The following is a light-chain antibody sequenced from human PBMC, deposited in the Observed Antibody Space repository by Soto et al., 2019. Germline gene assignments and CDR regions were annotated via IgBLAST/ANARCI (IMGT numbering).Light chain of an antibody. CDR3: LHYNTWPWT. J-gene: IGKJ1*01. CDR2: GAS. Sequence: ETVMTQSPPTLSVSPGESATLSCRASRSVNSNLAWYQQKVCQAPRVLIYGASTRATGIPARFSGSGSGTEFILTISSLQSEDFAVYYCLHYNTWPWTFGQGTKVEIK. V-gene: IGKV3-15*01. CDR1: RSVNSN.